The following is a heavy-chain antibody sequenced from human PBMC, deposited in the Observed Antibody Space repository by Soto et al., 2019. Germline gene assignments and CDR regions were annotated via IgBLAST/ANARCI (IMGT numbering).Heavy chain of an antibody. CDR2: ISGSGGST. J-gene: IGHJ4*02. D-gene: IGHD2-15*01. Sequence: EVQLLESGGGLVQPGGSLRLSCAASGFTFSSYAMSGVRQAPCKGLEWVSSISGSGGSTYYADSVKGRFTISRDNSKTTLYRQMNSLRAEDTAVYYCAKAFAYCSGGSCYGEYYFDYWGQGTLVTASS. CDR1: GFTFSSYA. CDR3: AKAFAYCSGGSCYGEYYFDY. V-gene: IGHV3-23*01.